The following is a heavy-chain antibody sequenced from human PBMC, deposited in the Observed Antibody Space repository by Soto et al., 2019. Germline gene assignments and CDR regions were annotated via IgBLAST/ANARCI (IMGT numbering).Heavy chain of an antibody. CDR2: ISSSGTSA. V-gene: IGHV3-11*05. J-gene: IGHJ4*02. D-gene: IGHD6-19*01. Sequence: QVQLEESGGGLVKPGGSLRLSCAASGFTFSAGSMSWIRQAPNKGLEYISYISSSGTSANYADSVKGRFTISRDNAKNALYLQMNSLRAEDTAVYYCARDRGAVTGQYFDYWGQGALVTVSS. CDR1: GFTFSAGS. CDR3: ARDRGAVTGQYFDY.